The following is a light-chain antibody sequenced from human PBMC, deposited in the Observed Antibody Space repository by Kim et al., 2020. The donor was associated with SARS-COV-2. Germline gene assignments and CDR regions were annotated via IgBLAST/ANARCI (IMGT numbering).Light chain of an antibody. J-gene: IGLJ2*01. CDR1: SSDVGGYNY. V-gene: IGLV2-14*01. CDR2: DVS. CDR3: SSYTSRSSVV. Sequence: QSALTQPASVSGSPGQSITISCTGTSSDVGGYNYVSWYQQHPGKAPKLMIYDVSKRPSGVSNRFSGSKSGNTASLTISGLQADDEADYYCSSYTSRSSVVFGGETQLTVL.